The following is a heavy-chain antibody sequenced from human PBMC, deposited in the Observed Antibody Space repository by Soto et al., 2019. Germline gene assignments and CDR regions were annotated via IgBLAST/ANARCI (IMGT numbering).Heavy chain of an antibody. D-gene: IGHD4-17*01. CDR1: GFTFSSYA. V-gene: IGHV3-30-3*01. CDR2: ISYDGSNK. Sequence: QVQLVESGGGVVQPGRSLRLSCAASGFTFSSYAMHWVRQAPGKGLEWVAVISYDGSNKYYADSVKGRFTISRDNSKNTLYLQMNILRAEDTAVYYCAREGGYGERHCDYWGQGTLVTVSS. J-gene: IGHJ4*02. CDR3: AREGGYGERHCDY.